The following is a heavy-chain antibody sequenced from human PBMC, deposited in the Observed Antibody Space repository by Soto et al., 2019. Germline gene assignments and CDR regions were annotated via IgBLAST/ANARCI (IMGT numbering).Heavy chain of an antibody. V-gene: IGHV3-21*01. Sequence: GGSLRLSCAASGFTFSSYSMNWVRQAPGKGLEWVSSISSSSSYIYYADSVKGRFTISRDNAKNSLYLQMNSLRAEDTAVYYCARVISYCSGGSCHSKAVDYWGQGTLVTVSS. CDR1: GFTFSSYS. D-gene: IGHD2-15*01. J-gene: IGHJ4*02. CDR2: ISSSSSYI. CDR3: ARVISYCSGGSCHSKAVDY.